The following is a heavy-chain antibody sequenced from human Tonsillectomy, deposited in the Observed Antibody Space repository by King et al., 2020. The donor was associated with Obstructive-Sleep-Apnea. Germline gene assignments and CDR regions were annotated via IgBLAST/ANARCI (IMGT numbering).Heavy chain of an antibody. V-gene: IGHV5-51*01. CDR1: GYIFTSYW. J-gene: IGHJ3*02. D-gene: IGHD2-2*01. CDR3: ARGVIVVVPAAIGTENAFDI. Sequence: VQLVQSGAEVKKPGESLKISCKGSGYIFTSYWIGWVRQMPGKGLEWMGIIYPGDSDTRYSPSFQGKVTISADKSISTAYLQWSSLKASDTAMYYCARGVIVVVPAAIGTENAFDIWGQGTMVTVSS. CDR2: IYPGDSDT.